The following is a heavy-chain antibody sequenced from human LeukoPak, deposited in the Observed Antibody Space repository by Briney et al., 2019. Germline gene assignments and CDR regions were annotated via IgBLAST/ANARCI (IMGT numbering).Heavy chain of an antibody. CDR2: ISGSGGGP. D-gene: IGHD3-10*01. CDR3: ARDRDGTGNYPLDY. V-gene: IGHV3-23*01. CDR1: GFTFSKYA. J-gene: IGHJ4*02. Sequence: PGVSLRLSCAASGFTFSKYAMSWVRQAPGKGPEWVSGISGSGGGPYYADSVKGRFTISRDNSKNTLYLQMNSLRADDTAVYYCARDRDGTGNYPLDYWGQGTLVVVSS.